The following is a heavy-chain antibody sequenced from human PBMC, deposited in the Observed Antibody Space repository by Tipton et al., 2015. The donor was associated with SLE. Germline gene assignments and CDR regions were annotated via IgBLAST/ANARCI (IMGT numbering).Heavy chain of an antibody. V-gene: IGHV4-34*01. D-gene: IGHD3-3*01. J-gene: IGHJ5*02. CDR3: ARLEDPFGIFGVPKGWFDP. CDR2: INHGGST. CDR1: GGSLSGYS. Sequence: TLSLTCAVYGGSLSGYSWSWIRQPPGKGLEWIGEINHGGSTNYNPSLKSRVAISLDTPKNQFSLRLSSVTAADTAVYYCARLEDPFGIFGVPKGWFDPWGQGTLVTVSS.